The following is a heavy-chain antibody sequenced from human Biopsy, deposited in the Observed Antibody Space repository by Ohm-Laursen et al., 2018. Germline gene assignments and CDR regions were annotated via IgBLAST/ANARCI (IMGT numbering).Heavy chain of an antibody. V-gene: IGHV3-74*01. CDR1: GFTFNAYW. CDR3: VSFLKDLNMAV. D-gene: IGHD2-15*01. J-gene: IGHJ6*02. Sequence: GSLRLSCTASGFTFNAYWMYWVRQVPGKGLVWVSHIKSVGSWTNYADSVKGRFTISRDNAKNTLYLQMNSLRAEETAVYYCVSFLKDLNMAVWGQGTTVTVSS. CDR2: IKSVGSWT.